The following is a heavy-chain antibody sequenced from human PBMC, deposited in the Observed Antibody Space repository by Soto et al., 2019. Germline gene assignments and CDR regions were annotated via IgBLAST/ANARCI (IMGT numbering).Heavy chain of an antibody. D-gene: IGHD6-6*01. Sequence: GGSLRLSCAASGFTFSSYAMSWVRQAPGKGLEWVSAISGSGGSTYYADSVKGRSTISRDNSKNALYLQMNSLRAEDTAVYYCAKDPYIAARQNWFDPWGQGTLVTVSS. CDR3: AKDPYIAARQNWFDP. V-gene: IGHV3-23*01. J-gene: IGHJ5*02. CDR2: ISGSGGST. CDR1: GFTFSSYA.